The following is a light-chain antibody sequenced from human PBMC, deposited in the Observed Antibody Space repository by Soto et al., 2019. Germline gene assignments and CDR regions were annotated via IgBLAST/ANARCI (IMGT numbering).Light chain of an antibody. CDR3: ISYTVSRSYV. CDR2: EVS. CDR1: SSDVGAYNY. Sequence: QSALTQPASVSGSPGQSITISCTGTSSDVGAYNYVSWYQQQSGKAPKLLIHEVSSRPAGVSDRFSGSKSGNTASLTISGLQAEDEADYYCISYTVSRSYVFGTGTKVTVL. V-gene: IGLV2-14*01. J-gene: IGLJ1*01.